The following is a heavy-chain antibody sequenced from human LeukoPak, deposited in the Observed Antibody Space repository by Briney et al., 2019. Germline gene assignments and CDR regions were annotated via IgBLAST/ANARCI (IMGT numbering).Heavy chain of an antibody. CDR3: GRHPTVSQYGDGMDV. CDR1: GGSVSSSSYY. CDR2: MYYSGST. J-gene: IGHJ6*02. Sequence: SETLSRTCTVSGGSVSSSSYYWGWIRQPPGKGLEWIGSMYYSGSTYGNPSLKSRVTISVDTPKNQFSLKLSSVTAADTAVYYCGRHPTVSQYGDGMDVWGQGTTVTVSS. D-gene: IGHD4-17*01. V-gene: IGHV4-39*01.